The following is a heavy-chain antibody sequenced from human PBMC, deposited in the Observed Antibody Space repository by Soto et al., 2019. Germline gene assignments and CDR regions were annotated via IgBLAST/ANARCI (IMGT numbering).Heavy chain of an antibody. J-gene: IGHJ4*02. CDR2: IYPGDSDT. D-gene: IGHD4-17*01. CDR1: GYSFISSW. Sequence: GESLKISCQASGYSFISSWIGWVRQMPGKGLEWMGIIYPGDSDTRYSPSFQGQVTLSADKSTSTAYLQWSSLKASDTAMYYCATTPSRPDGDPGNFDYWGQGTMVTVSS. V-gene: IGHV5-51*01. CDR3: ATTPSRPDGDPGNFDY.